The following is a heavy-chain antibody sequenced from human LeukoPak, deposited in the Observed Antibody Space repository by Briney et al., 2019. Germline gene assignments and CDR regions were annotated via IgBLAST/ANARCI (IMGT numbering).Heavy chain of an antibody. D-gene: IGHD1-1*01. Sequence: GGSLRLSCAASGFNFDEYAMHWVRQAPGKGLEWVSGISWNSGSIGYADSVKGRFTISRDNAKNSLYLQMNSLRAEDTAVYYCATYTNWVAGDVWGQGTTVSVSS. CDR2: ISWNSGSI. CDR3: ATYTNWVAGDV. CDR1: GFNFDEYA. V-gene: IGHV3-9*01. J-gene: IGHJ6*02.